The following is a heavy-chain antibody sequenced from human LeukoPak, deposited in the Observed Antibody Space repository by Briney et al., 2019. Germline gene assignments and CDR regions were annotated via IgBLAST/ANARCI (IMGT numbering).Heavy chain of an antibody. Sequence: PSETLSLTCTVSGGSISSSSYYWGWIRQPPGKGLEWIGSIYYSGSTYYNPSLKSRVTISVDTSKNQFSLKLSSVTAADTAVYYCARHGYDFWSGPGYYYYMDVCGKGTTVTVSS. J-gene: IGHJ6*03. V-gene: IGHV4-39*01. CDR3: ARHGYDFWSGPGYYYYMDV. CDR1: GGSISSSSYY. D-gene: IGHD3-3*01. CDR2: IYYSGST.